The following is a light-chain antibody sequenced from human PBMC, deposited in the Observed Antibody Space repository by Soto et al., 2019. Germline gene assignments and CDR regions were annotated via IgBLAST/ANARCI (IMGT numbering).Light chain of an antibody. V-gene: IGKV3-20*01. CDR2: GAS. CDR3: QKYETSPYT. J-gene: IGKJ2*01. CDR1: QTVIKNY. Sequence: ESVLTQSPGTLSLSPGERATLSCRASQTVIKNYLAWYQRKPGQAPRLLVYGASNRATGIPDRFSGGGPGTDFTLTITRLEPEDSALYYCQKYETSPYTFGQGTKLEIK.